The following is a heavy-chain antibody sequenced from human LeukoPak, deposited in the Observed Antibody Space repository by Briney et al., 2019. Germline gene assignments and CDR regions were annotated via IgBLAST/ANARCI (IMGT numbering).Heavy chain of an antibody. Sequence: GRSLRLSCAASGFTFSSYGMHWVRQAPGKGLEWVAVMWYDGTNKYYADSVKGRLTISRDNSKNTLYLQMDSLRVEDTAVYYCARDPGVRWLVGFDYWGQGTLVTASS. D-gene: IGHD6-19*01. CDR3: ARDPGVRWLVGFDY. V-gene: IGHV3-33*01. CDR2: MWYDGTNK. CDR1: GFTFSSYG. J-gene: IGHJ4*02.